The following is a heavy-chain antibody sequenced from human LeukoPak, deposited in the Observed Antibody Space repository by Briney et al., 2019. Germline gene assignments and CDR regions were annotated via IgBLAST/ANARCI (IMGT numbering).Heavy chain of an antibody. CDR1: GGSFSGYY. CDR2: INHSGST. Sequence: SETLSLTCAVYGGSFSGYYWSWLRQPPGKGLEWFGEINHSGSTNYNPSLKSRVTISVDTSKNQFSLKVTSVTAADTAVYYCVRDRGYCDSSTCYIFDSWGQGTLVTVSS. V-gene: IGHV4-34*01. D-gene: IGHD2/OR15-2a*01. CDR3: VRDRGYCDSSTCYIFDS. J-gene: IGHJ4*02.